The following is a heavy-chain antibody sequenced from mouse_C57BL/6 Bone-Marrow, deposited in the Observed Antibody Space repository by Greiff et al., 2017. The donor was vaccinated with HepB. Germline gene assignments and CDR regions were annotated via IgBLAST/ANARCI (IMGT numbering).Heavy chain of an antibody. CDR1: GYAFSSSW. CDR3: AREKSTMVTTEFAY. CDR2: IYPGDGDT. D-gene: IGHD2-2*01. Sequence: VQLQQSGPELVKPGASVKISCKASGYAFSSSWMNWVKQRPGKGLEWIGRIYPGDGDTNYNGKFKGKATLTADKSSSTAYMQLSSLTSEDSAVYFCAREKSTMVTTEFAYWGQGTLVTVSA. V-gene: IGHV1-82*01. J-gene: IGHJ3*01.